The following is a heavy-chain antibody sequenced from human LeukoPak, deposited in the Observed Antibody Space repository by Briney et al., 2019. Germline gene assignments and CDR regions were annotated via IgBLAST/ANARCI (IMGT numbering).Heavy chain of an antibody. V-gene: IGHV3-23*01. CDR2: ISGSGGST. CDR3: AKDRGRYYDSSGYYWGYYFDS. J-gene: IGHJ4*02. Sequence: GGSLRLSCAASGFTFSTYAVKWVRQAPGKGLEWVSTISGSGGSTYYADSVKGRFTISRDNSKNTLYLQMSSLRAEDTAVYYCAKDRGRYYDSSGYYWGYYFDSWGQGILVTVST. CDR1: GFTFSTYA. D-gene: IGHD3-22*01.